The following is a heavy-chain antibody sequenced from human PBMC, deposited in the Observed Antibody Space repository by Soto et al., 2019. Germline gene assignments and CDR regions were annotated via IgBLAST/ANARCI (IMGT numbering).Heavy chain of an antibody. Sequence: QITLNESGPTPVKPRQTLTLTCTFSGFSLTTSGVGVGWIRQSPGKAPEWLALIYWADDKRYSPSLKSRLTITKDTFKDQGAQRSADLDPADTATYYCAYRVLGTVFGLVTTTAVYFDFWGQGTPVAVSS. CDR2: IYWADDK. CDR1: GFSLTTSGVG. J-gene: IGHJ4*02. V-gene: IGHV2-5*02. D-gene: IGHD3-3*01. CDR3: AYRVLGTVFGLVTTTAVYFDF.